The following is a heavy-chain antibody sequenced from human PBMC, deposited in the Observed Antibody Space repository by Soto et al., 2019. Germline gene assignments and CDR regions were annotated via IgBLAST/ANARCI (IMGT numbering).Heavy chain of an antibody. CDR1: GFSLSNARMG. J-gene: IGHJ6*02. V-gene: IGHV2-26*01. CDR2: IFSNDEK. D-gene: IGHD3-3*01. Sequence: SGPTLVNPTETLTLTCTVSGFSLSNARMGVSWIRQPPGKALEWLAHIFSNDEKSYSTSLKSRLTISKDTSKSQVVLTMTNMDPVDTATYYCARTNYDFWSGSPIQPYYYYYYGMDVWGQGTTVTVSS. CDR3: ARTNYDFWSGSPIQPYYYYYYGMDV.